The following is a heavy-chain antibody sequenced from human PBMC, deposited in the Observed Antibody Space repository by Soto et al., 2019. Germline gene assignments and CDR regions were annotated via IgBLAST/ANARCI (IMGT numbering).Heavy chain of an antibody. CDR3: ATMSGSGREAAVDN. Sequence: EVQLVESGGGLVQPGGSLRLSCAASGFSFSSHWMSWVRQAPGKGLEWVANIQQVGSHKYYVDSVKGRFTISRDNAKNSLFLQMSGRRAEDTPVYFWATMSGSGREAAVDNWGQGTMVSVSS. J-gene: IGHJ3*02. CDR2: IQQVGSHK. V-gene: IGHV3-7*02. CDR1: GFSFSSHW. D-gene: IGHD3-10*01.